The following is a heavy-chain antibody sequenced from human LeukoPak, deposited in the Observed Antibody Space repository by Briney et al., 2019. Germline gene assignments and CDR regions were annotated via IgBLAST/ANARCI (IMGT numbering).Heavy chain of an antibody. CDR1: GFTFSSYG. Sequence: SGGSLRLSCAATGFTFSSYGMHWVRQAPGKGLEWVAVISYDGSNKYYADSVKGRFTISRDNSKNTLYLQMNSLRAEDTAVYYCAKVDYGGNSPWGYYFDYWGQGTLVTVSS. D-gene: IGHD4-23*01. CDR2: ISYDGSNK. CDR3: AKVDYGGNSPWGYYFDY. V-gene: IGHV3-30*18. J-gene: IGHJ4*02.